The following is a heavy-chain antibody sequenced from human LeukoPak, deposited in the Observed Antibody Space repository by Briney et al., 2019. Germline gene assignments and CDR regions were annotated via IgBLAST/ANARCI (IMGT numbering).Heavy chain of an antibody. CDR2: IYYGGST. Sequence: PSETLSLTCTVSGGSISSYYWSWIRQPPGKGLEWIGYIYYGGSTNYNPSLKSRVTISVDTSKNQFSLKLSSVTAADTAVYYCAGAYYDYVWGSYRFDYWGQGTLVTVSS. V-gene: IGHV4-59*01. J-gene: IGHJ4*02. CDR1: GGSISSYY. CDR3: AGAYYDYVWGSYRFDY. D-gene: IGHD3-16*02.